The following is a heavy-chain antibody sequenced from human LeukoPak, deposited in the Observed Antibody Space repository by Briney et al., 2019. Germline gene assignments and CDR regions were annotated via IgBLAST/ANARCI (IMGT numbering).Heavy chain of an antibody. J-gene: IGHJ4*02. CDR1: GDSVFSNNGA. CDR3: ARDLGNSGWYTFDY. CDR2: TYYRSKWYR. D-gene: IGHD6-19*01. Sequence: SQTLSLTCAISGDSVFSNNGAWNWIRQSPSRGLEWLGGTYYRSKWYRDYAVSMGVRITINPDTSKNHFSLQLNSVTPDDTAVYYCARDLGNSGWYTFDYWGQGTLVTVSS. V-gene: IGHV6-1*01.